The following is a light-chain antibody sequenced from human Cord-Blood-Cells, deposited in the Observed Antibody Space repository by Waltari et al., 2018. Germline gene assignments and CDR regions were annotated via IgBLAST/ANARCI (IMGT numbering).Light chain of an antibody. CDR1: QSVSSSY. CDR2: GAS. Sequence: EIVLTQSTGTLSLSPGERANLSCRASQSVSSSYLAWYQQKPCQAPRLLIYGASSRATGIPDRFSGSGSGTDFTLTISRLEPEDFAVYYCQQYGSSPWTFGQGTKVEIK. V-gene: IGKV3-20*01. CDR3: QQYGSSPWT. J-gene: IGKJ1*01.